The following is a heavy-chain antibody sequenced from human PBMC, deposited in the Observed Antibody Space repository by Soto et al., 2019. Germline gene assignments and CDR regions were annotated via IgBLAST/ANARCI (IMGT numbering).Heavy chain of an antibody. D-gene: IGHD3-9*01. V-gene: IGHV3-23*01. CDR3: AKDVHYDIVTGIEYFHH. CDR1: GFTFSSYA. Sequence: GGPLRLSCAASGFTFSSYAMSWVRRAPGKGLEWVSAISGSARSTKYADSVKGRFTISRDNSKNTLFLQMSSLRAEDTAVYYCAKDVHYDIVTGIEYFHHWAQGTLVTVSS. J-gene: IGHJ1*01. CDR2: ISGSARST.